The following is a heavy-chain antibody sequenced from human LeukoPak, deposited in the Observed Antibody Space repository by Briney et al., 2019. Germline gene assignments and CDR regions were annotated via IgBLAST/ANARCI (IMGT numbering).Heavy chain of an antibody. Sequence: PSETLSLTCTVSGDSISSSSYYWGWIRQPPGTGLEWLGSMYYSGSTYYNPSLKSRVTMSVDTSKNQFSLRLSSVTAADTAVYYCARLQESCYLGSCYLSWSDPWGQGTLVTVSS. CDR1: GDSISSSSYY. CDR3: ARLQESCYLGSCYLSWSDP. V-gene: IGHV4-39*07. D-gene: IGHD2-15*01. J-gene: IGHJ5*02. CDR2: MYYSGST.